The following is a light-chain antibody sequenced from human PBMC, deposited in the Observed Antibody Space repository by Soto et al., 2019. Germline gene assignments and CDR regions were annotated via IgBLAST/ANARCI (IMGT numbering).Light chain of an antibody. Sequence: ENVLTQSPGTLSLSPGERATLSCRASQSLSSTYLAWYQHKPGQAPRLLIYGASSRATGIPDRFSGSGSGTDFTLTISRLEPEDFAVYYCHQNVSSPTFGQGTKVDIK. J-gene: IGKJ1*01. CDR1: QSLSSTY. V-gene: IGKV3-20*01. CDR2: GAS. CDR3: HQNVSSPT.